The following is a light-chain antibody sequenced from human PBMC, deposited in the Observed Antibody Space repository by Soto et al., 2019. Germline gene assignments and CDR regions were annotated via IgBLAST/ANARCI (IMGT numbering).Light chain of an antibody. CDR1: SSDIGDYNY. CDR3: SSYSTTSTWV. J-gene: IGLJ3*02. V-gene: IGLV2-14*01. CDR2: DVS. Sequence: QSVLTQPASVSGSPGQSVTISCTGTSSDIGDYNYVSWYQQHPGKAPKVMIFDVSNRPSGISDRFSGSKSGNTASLTISGLLAEDEAHYYCSSYSTTSTWVFGGGTKLTVL.